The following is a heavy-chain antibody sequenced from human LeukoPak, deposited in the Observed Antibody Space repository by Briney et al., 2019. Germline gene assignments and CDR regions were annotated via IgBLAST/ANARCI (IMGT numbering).Heavy chain of an antibody. CDR3: AKGKSGYSGHTIFSY. V-gene: IGHV3-7*03. CDR2: IKQDGSEK. CDR1: GFTFSSYW. J-gene: IGHJ4*02. Sequence: PGGSLRLSCAASGFTFSSYWMSWVRQAPGKGLEWVANIKQDGSEKYYVDSVKGRFTFSRDNAKNSLYLQMNSLRVEDTAVYYCAKGKSGYSGHTIFSYWGQGTLVTVSS. D-gene: IGHD5-12*01.